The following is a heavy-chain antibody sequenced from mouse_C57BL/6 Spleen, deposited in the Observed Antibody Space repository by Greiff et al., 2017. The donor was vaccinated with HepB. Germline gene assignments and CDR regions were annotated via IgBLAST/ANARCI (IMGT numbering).Heavy chain of an antibody. V-gene: IGHV5-9-1*02. J-gene: IGHJ4*01. CDR2: ISSGGDYI. D-gene: IGHD2-14*01. CDR1: GFTFSSYA. Sequence: EVKLVESGEGLVKPGGSLKLSCAASGFTFSSYAMSWVRQTPEKRLEWVAYISSGGDYIYYADTVKGRFTISRDKARNTLYLQMSSLKSEDTAMYYCTRDTGYHGAMDYWGQGTSVTVSS. CDR3: TRDTGYHGAMDY.